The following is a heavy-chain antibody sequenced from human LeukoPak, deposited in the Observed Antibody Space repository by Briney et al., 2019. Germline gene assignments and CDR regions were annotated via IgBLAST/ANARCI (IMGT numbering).Heavy chain of an antibody. V-gene: IGHV3-30*04. D-gene: IGHD2-15*01. J-gene: IGHJ3*02. CDR2: ISYDGSNK. CDR3: AKDIRMGYCSGGSCYDAFDI. CDR1: GFTFSSYA. Sequence: PGGSLRLSCAASGFTFSSYAMHWVRQAPGKGLEWVAVISYDGSNKYYADSVKGRFTISRDNAKNSLYLQMNSLRAEDTALYYCAKDIRMGYCSGGSCYDAFDIWGQGTMVTVSS.